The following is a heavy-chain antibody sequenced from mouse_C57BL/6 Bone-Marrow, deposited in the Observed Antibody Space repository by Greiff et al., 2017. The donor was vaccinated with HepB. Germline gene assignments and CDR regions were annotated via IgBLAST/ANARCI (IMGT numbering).Heavy chain of an antibody. CDR1: GYSFTGYY. J-gene: IGHJ4*01. CDR2: INPSTGGT. CDR3: ARSVGAMDY. V-gene: IGHV1-42*01. D-gene: IGHD1-1*02. Sequence: EVQLKQSGPELVKPGASVKISCKASGYSFTGYYMNWVKQSPEKSLEWIGEINPSTGGTTYNQKFKAKATLTVDKSSSTAYMQLKSLTSEDSAVYYCARSVGAMDYWGQGTSVTVSS.